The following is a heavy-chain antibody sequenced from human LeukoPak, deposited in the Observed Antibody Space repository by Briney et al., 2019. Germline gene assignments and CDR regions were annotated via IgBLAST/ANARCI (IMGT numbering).Heavy chain of an antibody. CDR1: GFTFGSYW. CDR2: IKQDGSEK. V-gene: IGHV3-7*01. CDR3: ARGASGIQLWFFDP. D-gene: IGHD5-18*01. J-gene: IGHJ5*02. Sequence: PGGSLRLSCAASGFTFGSYWISWVRQAPGKGLGWVANIKQDGSEKYYVDSVKGRFTISRDNAKNSLFLQMNSLRAEDTAVYYCARGASGIQLWFFDPWGQGTLVRVSS.